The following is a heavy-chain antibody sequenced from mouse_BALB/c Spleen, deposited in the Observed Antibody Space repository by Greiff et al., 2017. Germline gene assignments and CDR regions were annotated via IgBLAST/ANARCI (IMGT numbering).Heavy chain of an antibody. J-gene: IGHJ3*01. V-gene: IGHV4-1*02. CDR1: GFDFSRYW. CDR3: ARPFFYSWFAY. CDR2: INPDSSTI. Sequence: EVKLQESGGGLVQPGGSLKLSCAASGFDFSRYWMSWVRQAPGKGLEWIGEINPDSSTINYTPSLKDKFIISRDNAKNTLYLQMSKVRSEDTALYYCARPFFYSWFAYWGQGTLVTVSA. D-gene: IGHD1-1*01.